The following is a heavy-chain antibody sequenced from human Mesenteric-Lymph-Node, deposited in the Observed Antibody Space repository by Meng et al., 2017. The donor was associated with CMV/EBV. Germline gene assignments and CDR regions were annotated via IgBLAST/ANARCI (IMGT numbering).Heavy chain of an antibody. CDR3: ARDQNPWLALYYFDY. Sequence: GGSLRLSCAVSGFPLSSYPMTYAMHWVRQAPGKGLDWVAVVSSDGSKKYYADSVKGRFTVSRDNSLNTLYLRVNSLRAEDTAVYYCARDQNPWLALYYFDYWGQGALVTVSS. D-gene: IGHD6-19*01. J-gene: IGHJ4*02. V-gene: IGHV3-30*04. CDR1: GFPLSSYPMTYA. CDR2: VSSDGSKK.